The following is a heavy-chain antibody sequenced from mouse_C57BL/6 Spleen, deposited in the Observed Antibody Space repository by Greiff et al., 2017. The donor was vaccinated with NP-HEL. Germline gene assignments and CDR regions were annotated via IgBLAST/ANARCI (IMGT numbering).Heavy chain of an antibody. CDR2: IYPRSGNT. J-gene: IGHJ2*01. D-gene: IGHD2-5*01. CDR1: GYTFTSYG. V-gene: IGHV1-81*01. Sequence: QVQLQQSGAELARPGASVKLSCKASGYTFTSYGISWVKQRPGQGLEWIGEIYPRSGNTYYNEKFKGKATLTADKSSSTAYMELRSLTSEASAVYFCARDHYSNYGYWGKGTTVTVSS. CDR3: ARDHYSNYGY.